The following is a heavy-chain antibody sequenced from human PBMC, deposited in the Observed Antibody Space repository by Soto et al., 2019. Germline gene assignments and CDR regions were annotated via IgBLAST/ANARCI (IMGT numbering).Heavy chain of an antibody. D-gene: IGHD1-26*01. Sequence: SETLSLTCAVSGDSISNSKWWSWVRQPPGKELEWIGEIHHSGSTNYNPSLKSRVIISVDKSKNQFSLKLSSVTDAFAAVYDCERGESQPRRDYWGQGTLVTVSS. J-gene: IGHJ4*02. CDR3: ERGESQPRRDY. CDR2: IHHSGST. CDR1: GDSISNSKW. V-gene: IGHV4-4*02.